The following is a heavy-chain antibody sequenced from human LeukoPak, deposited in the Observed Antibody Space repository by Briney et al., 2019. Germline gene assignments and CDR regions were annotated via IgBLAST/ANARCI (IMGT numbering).Heavy chain of an antibody. Sequence: GGSLRLSCAASGFTFSSYGMSWVRQAPGKGLEWVSAISGSGGSTYYADSVKGRFTISRDNSKNTLYLQMNSLRAEDTAVYYCAKKSSGSGSYYKSRPFDYWGQGTLVTVSS. J-gene: IGHJ4*02. CDR3: AKKSSGSGSYYKSRPFDY. CDR1: GFTFSSYG. V-gene: IGHV3-23*01. CDR2: ISGSGGST. D-gene: IGHD3-10*01.